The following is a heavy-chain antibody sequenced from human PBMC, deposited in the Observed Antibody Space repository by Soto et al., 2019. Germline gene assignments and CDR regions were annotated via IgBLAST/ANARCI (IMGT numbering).Heavy chain of an antibody. CDR2: VYYDGGS. Sequence: QVQLQESGPGLVKPSETLSLTCTVSGGSIAGRNCAWIRQPPGKGLEWLGYVYYDGGSSYNPSVKRRLPQSTETSKRPFCLQLRSVTAADTAVYYCGRQGIGNLHGLVDVWGRGTTVTVSS. CDR1: GGSIAGRN. D-gene: IGHD3-10*01. V-gene: IGHV4-59*08. J-gene: IGHJ6*01. CDR3: GRQGIGNLHGLVDV.